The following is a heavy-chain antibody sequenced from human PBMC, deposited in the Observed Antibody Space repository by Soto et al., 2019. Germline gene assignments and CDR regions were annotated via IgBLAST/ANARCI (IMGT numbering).Heavy chain of an antibody. V-gene: IGHV3-23*01. J-gene: IGHJ6*02. CDR2: ISGSGGST. CDR3: GKASAPYYYESRGKDPGNYCMGV. Sequence: EVQLLESGGGLVQPGGSLRLSCAASGFTFSSYAMSWVRQAPGKGLEWVSAISGSGGSTYYADSVKGQFTISRDNSKNSEDLQMNSRGPDDTAVYYCGKASAPYYYESRGKDPGNYCMGVWGQGTTVTVSS. CDR1: GFTFSSYA. D-gene: IGHD3-22*01.